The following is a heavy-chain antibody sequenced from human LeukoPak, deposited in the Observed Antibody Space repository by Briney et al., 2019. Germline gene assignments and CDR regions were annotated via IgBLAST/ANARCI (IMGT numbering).Heavy chain of an antibody. CDR2: ISGSGGST. Sequence: PGGSLRLSCAASGFTFSSYAMSWVRQATGKGLEWVSAISGSGGSTYYADSVKGRCTISRDNSKNTLYLQMNSLRAEDTAVYYCAKDNFGVVIQYFYYWGQGTLVTVSS. D-gene: IGHD3-3*01. CDR3: AKDNFGVVIQYFYY. J-gene: IGHJ4*02. CDR1: GFTFSSYA. V-gene: IGHV3-23*01.